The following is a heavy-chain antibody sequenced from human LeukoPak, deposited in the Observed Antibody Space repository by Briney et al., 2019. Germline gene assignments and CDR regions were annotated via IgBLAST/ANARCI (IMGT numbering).Heavy chain of an antibody. Sequence: GGSLRLSCAFSGIIFRTYALNWVRQAPGEGLEWISYISGTSSGSTLITQYAVSVKGRFTLSRDHAQNPLYLEMHRLRAEDPPVYHCARDFWRGYYPADWGQGALVIVPS. CDR2: ISGTSSGSTLIT. D-gene: IGHD3-3*01. CDR3: ARDFWRGYYPAD. V-gene: IGHV3-48*04. CDR1: GIIFRTYA. J-gene: IGHJ4*02.